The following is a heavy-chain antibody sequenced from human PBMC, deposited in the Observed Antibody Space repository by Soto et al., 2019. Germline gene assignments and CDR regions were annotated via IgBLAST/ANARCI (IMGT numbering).Heavy chain of an antibody. J-gene: IGHJ3*02. D-gene: IGHD3-3*01. CDR3: ARGGQGDFWSGYYVTSAFDI. CDR1: GFTFSSNW. V-gene: IGHV3-7*01. CDR2: IKQDGSEK. Sequence: EVQLVESGGGLVQPGGSLRLSCAASGFTFSSNWMSWVRQAPGKGLEWVANIKQDGSEKYYVDSVKGRFTISRDNAKNSLYLQMNSLRAEDTAVYYCARGGQGDFWSGYYVTSAFDIWGQGTMVTVSS.